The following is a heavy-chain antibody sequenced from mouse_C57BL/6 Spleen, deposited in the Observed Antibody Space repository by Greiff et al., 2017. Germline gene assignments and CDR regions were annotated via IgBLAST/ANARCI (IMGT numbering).Heavy chain of an antibody. CDR3: ARYDYDHYYAMDY. J-gene: IGHJ4*01. CDR2: INPGSGGT. CDR1: GYAFTNYL. V-gene: IGHV1-54*01. D-gene: IGHD2-4*01. Sequence: VQLQQSGAELVRPGTSVKVSCKASGYAFTNYLLEWVKQRPGQGLEWIGVINPGSGGTNYNEKFKGKATLTADKSSSTAYMQLSSLTSEDSAVYFCARYDYDHYYAMDYWGQGTSVTVSS.